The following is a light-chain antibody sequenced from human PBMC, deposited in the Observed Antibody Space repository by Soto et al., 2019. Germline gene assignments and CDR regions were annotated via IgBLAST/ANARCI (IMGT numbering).Light chain of an antibody. CDR1: QSVSSN. CDR2: GAS. Sequence: EIVMTQSPATLSVSPGERVTLSCRASQSVSSNLAWYQHIPGQAPRLLIYGASTRATGIPVRFSGSGSGTEFTLTISSLQSEDVAVYFCQQYDNWPRTFGQGTKVEIK. J-gene: IGKJ1*01. CDR3: QQYDNWPRT. V-gene: IGKV3-15*01.